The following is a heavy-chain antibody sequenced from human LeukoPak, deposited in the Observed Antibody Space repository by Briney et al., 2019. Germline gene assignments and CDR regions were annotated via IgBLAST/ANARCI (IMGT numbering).Heavy chain of an antibody. CDR3: ARVPYSSTRDY. CDR1: GGSISSGGYY. V-gene: IGHV4-30-2*01. J-gene: IGHJ4*02. Sequence: PSQTLSLTCTASGGSISSGGYYWSWIRQPPGKGLEWIGYIYHSGSTYYNPSLKSRVTISVDRSKNQFSLKLSSVTAADTAVYYCARVPYSSTRDYWGQGTLVTVSS. D-gene: IGHD6-13*01. CDR2: IYHSGST.